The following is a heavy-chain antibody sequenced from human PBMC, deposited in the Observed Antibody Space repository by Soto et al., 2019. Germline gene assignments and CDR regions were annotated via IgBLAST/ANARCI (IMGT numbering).Heavy chain of an antibody. D-gene: IGHD4-17*01. J-gene: IGHJ4*02. V-gene: IGHV1-24*01. CDR1: GYTLTELS. Sequence: ASVKVSCKVSGYTLTELSMHWVRQAPGKGLEWMGGFDPEDGETIYAQKFQGRVTMTEDTSTDTAYMELSSLRSEDTAVYYCATGRRRDYDYGDYVDLDYWGQGTLVTVSS. CDR3: ATGRRRDYDYGDYVDLDY. CDR2: FDPEDGET.